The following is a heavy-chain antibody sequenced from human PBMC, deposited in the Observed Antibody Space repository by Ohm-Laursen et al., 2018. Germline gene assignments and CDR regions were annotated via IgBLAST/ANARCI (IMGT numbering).Heavy chain of an antibody. CDR1: GFTFSSYA. Sequence: GSLRLSCAASGFTFSSYAMSWIRKAPGKGLEWLSYISSSGSTIYDADSVRGRFTISRDNAKNSLFLQLQSLRAEDTAIYYCARGSSYYYSFDSWGQGTLVTVSS. D-gene: IGHD3-22*01. CDR3: ARGSSYYYSFDS. V-gene: IGHV3-11*01. CDR2: ISSSGSTI. J-gene: IGHJ4*02.